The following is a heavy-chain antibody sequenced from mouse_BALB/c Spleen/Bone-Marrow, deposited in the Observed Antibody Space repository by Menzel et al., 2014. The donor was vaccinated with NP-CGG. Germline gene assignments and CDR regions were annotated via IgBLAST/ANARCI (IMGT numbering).Heavy chain of an antibody. CDR3: ARALGDGYYYAMDY. CDR1: GYTFTSYW. J-gene: IGHJ4*01. V-gene: IGHV1-69*02. Sequence: VKLMESGAELVKPGAPVKLSCKASGYTFTSYWMNWVKQRPGRGLEWIGRIDPSDSETHYNQKFKDKATLTVDKSSSTAYIQLSSLTSEYSAVYYCARALGDGYYYAMDYWGQGTSVTVSS. CDR2: IDPSDSET. D-gene: IGHD2-3*01.